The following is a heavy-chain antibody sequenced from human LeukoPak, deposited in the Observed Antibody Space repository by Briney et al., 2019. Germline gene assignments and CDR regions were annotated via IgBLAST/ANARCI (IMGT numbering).Heavy chain of an antibody. CDR3: ARDGRTLGGSYYYYGMDV. Sequence: PGGSLRLSCAASGFTFSDYYMSWIRQAPGKGLEWVSYISSSGSTIYYADSVMGRFTISRDNAKNSLYLQMNSLRAEDTAVYYCARDGRTLGGSYYYYGMDVWGQGTTVTVSS. V-gene: IGHV3-11*01. D-gene: IGHD2-15*01. CDR2: ISSSGSTI. J-gene: IGHJ6*02. CDR1: GFTFSDYY.